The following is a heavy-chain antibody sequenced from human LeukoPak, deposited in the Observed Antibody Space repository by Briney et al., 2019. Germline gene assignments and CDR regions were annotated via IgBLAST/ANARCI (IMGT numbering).Heavy chain of an antibody. J-gene: IGHJ4*02. V-gene: IGHV1-18*01. D-gene: IGHD3-22*01. CDR3: ARASITMIVVTNDY. CDR2: ISAYNGNT. Sequence: ASVKVSCKTSGYTFTSYGISWVRQAPGQGLEWMGWISAYNGNTNYAQKLEGRVTMTTVTSKSTAYMELRSLRSDDTPVYYCARASITMIVVTNDYWGQGTLVTVSS. CDR1: GYTFTSYG.